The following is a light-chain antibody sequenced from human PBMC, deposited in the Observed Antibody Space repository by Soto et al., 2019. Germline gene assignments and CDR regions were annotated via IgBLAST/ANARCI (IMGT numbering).Light chain of an antibody. Sequence: QAVVTQEPSLTVSPGGTVTLTCGSSTGAVTSGHYPYWFQQKPGQAPRTLIYDTSNKHSWTPARFSGSLLGGKAALTLSGAQPEDEAEYYCLLSYSGARLGDWVFGGGTKLTVL. V-gene: IGLV7-46*01. CDR3: LLSYSGARLGDWV. CDR1: TGAVTSGHY. J-gene: IGLJ3*02. CDR2: DTS.